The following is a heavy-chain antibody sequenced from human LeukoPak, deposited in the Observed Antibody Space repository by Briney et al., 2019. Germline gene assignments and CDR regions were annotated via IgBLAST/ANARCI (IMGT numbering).Heavy chain of an antibody. CDR2: ISYDGSNK. CDR3: ARGGIVGPTSYFYYGMDV. D-gene: IGHD1-26*01. V-gene: IGHV3-30-3*01. J-gene: IGHJ6*02. Sequence: PGGSLRLSCAASGFTFSSYAMHWVRQAPGEGLEWVAVISYDGSNKYYADSVKGRFTISRDNSKNTLYLQMNSLRAEGTAVYYCARGGIVGPTSYFYYGMDVWGQGTTVTVSS. CDR1: GFTFSSYA.